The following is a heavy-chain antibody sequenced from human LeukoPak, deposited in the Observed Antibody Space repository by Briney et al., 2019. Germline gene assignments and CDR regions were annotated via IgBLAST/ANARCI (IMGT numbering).Heavy chain of an antibody. CDR3: ARDKHYYDSSDYV. J-gene: IGHJ4*02. D-gene: IGHD3-22*01. CDR2: INWNGGTT. Sequence: TGGSLRLSCAASGFTFNDYGMSWVRQGPGKGLEWVSGINWNGGTTGYADSVKGRFTISRENAKNSLYLQMNSLRAEDTALYYCARDKHYYDSSDYVWGQGTLVTVSS. CDR1: GFTFNDYG. V-gene: IGHV3-20*04.